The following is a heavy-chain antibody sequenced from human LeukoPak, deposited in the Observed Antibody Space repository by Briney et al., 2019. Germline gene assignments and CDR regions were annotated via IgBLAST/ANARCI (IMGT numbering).Heavy chain of an antibody. J-gene: IGHJ3*02. CDR2: IFTRGST. CDR3: ARGRYCSADICSGGDAFDI. Sequence: SQTLSLTCTVSGGSISSSSYYWGWIRQPPGKGLEWIGRIFTRGSTNYNPSLKSRVTMSVDTSKNQFSLKLSSVTAADTAVYYCARGRYCSADICSGGDAFDIWGQGTMVSVSS. D-gene: IGHD2-15*01. CDR1: GGSISSSSYY. V-gene: IGHV4-39*07.